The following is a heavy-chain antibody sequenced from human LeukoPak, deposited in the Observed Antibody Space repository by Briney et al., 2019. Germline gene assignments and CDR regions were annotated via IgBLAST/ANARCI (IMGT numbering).Heavy chain of an antibody. D-gene: IGHD3-9*01. J-gene: IGHJ6*03. V-gene: IGHV3-7*01. CDR2: IKQDGSEK. Sequence: PGGSLRLSCAASGFTFSSYWMSWVRQAPGKGLEWVANIKQDGSEKHYVDSVKGRFTISRDNAKKLLYLQMNSLRAEDTAVYYCARDSAARYFGTIANYYYYYMDVWGKGTTVTVTS. CDR3: ARDSAARYFGTIANYYYYYMDV. CDR1: GFTFSSYW.